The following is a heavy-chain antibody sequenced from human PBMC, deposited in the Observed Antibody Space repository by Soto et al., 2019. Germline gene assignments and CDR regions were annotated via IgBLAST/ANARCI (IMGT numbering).Heavy chain of an antibody. CDR2: IYHSGST. Sequence: PSETLSLTCAVSGGSISSSNWWSWVRQPPGKGLEWIGEIYHSGSTNYNPSLKSRVTISVDKSKNQFSLKLSSVTAADTAVYYCASASTYGSGSYHYYYGMDVWGQGTTVTVSS. J-gene: IGHJ6*02. CDR3: ASASTYGSGSYHYYYGMDV. V-gene: IGHV4-4*02. CDR1: GGSISSSNW. D-gene: IGHD3-10*01.